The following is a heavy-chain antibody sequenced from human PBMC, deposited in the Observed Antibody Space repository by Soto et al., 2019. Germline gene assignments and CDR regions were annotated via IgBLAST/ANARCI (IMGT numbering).Heavy chain of an antibody. J-gene: IGHJ5*02. CDR1: GGTFSSYT. D-gene: IGHD3-3*01. Sequence: SVKVSCKASGGTFSSYTISWVRQAPGQGLEWMGGIIPIFGTANYAQKFQGRVTITADESTSTAYMELSSLRSEDTAVYYCARSDDFWSGYSNWFDPWGQGTLVTVSS. V-gene: IGHV1-69*01. CDR2: IIPIFGTA. CDR3: ARSDDFWSGYSNWFDP.